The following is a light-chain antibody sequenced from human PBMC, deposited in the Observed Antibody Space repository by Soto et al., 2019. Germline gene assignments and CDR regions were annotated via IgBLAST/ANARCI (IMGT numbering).Light chain of an antibody. V-gene: IGKV3-11*01. Sequence: EIVLTQSPATLSLSPGERATLSCRASQSVNNYLAWYQQKPGQAPRLLLYDASSRATDIPARFSGSGSGTDFTLTISSLEPEDVATYYCHQRSNWPLTFGGGTKVEIK. J-gene: IGKJ4*01. CDR3: HQRSNWPLT. CDR1: QSVNNY. CDR2: DAS.